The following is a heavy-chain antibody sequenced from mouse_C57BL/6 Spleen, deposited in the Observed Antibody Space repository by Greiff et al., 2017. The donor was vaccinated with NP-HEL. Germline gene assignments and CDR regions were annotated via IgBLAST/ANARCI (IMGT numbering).Heavy chain of an antibody. CDR1: GFTFSDYG. CDR3: ARPITTGGYFDV. Sequence: EVQLQESGGGLVKPGGSLKLSCAASGFTFSDYGMHWVRQAPEKGLEWVAYISSGSSTIYYADTVKGRFTISRDNAKNTLFLQMTSLRSEDTAMYYCARPITTGGYFDVWGTGTTVTVSS. CDR2: ISSGSSTI. V-gene: IGHV5-17*01. J-gene: IGHJ1*03. D-gene: IGHD1-1*01.